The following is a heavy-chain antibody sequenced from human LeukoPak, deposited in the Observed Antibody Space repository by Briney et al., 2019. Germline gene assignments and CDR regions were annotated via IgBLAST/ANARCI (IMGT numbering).Heavy chain of an antibody. CDR2: INAYNGNT. J-gene: IGHJ4*02. CDR1: GYTFTRNG. Sequence: GASVKVSCKASGYTFTRNGISWVRQAPGQGLEWMGWINAYNGNTKYAQKLQGRVTMTTDTSTTTAYMELRSLRSDDTAVYYCAREGWGTYSSGPYYFDYWGQGTLITVSS. CDR3: AREGWGTYSSGPYYFDY. D-gene: IGHD6-19*01. V-gene: IGHV1-18*04.